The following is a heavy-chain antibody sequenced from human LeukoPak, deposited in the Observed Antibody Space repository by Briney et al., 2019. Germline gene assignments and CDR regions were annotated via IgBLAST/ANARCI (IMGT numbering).Heavy chain of an antibody. CDR2: INPNSGGT. Sequence: ASVKVSRKASGYTFTGYYMHWVRQAPGQGLEWMGWINPNSGGTNYAQKFQGRVTMTRDTSISTAYMELSRLRSDDTAVYYCVRSAGLVYDAFDIWGQGTMVTVSS. CDR1: GYTFTGYY. D-gene: IGHD3-22*01. CDR3: VRSAGLVYDAFDI. J-gene: IGHJ3*02. V-gene: IGHV1-2*02.